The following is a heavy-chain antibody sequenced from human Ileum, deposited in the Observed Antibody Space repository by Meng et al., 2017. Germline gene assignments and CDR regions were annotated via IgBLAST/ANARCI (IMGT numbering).Heavy chain of an antibody. D-gene: IGHD3-9*01. J-gene: IGHJ4*02. CDR3: ARDGLYYDYLTGYSLDY. V-gene: IGHV4-39*07. CDR1: GGSIRSGSYY. CDR2: IYYSGGT. Sequence: SETLSLTCAVSGGSIRSGSYYWGWIRQPPGKGLEWIGTIYYSGGTFYNPSLESRVTISVDTSKNQYSLRLSSVTAADTAVYYCARDGLYYDYLTGYSLDYWGQGTLVTVSS.